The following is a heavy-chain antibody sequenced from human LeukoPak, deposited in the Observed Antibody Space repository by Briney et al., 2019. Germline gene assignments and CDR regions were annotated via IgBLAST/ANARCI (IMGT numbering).Heavy chain of an antibody. CDR3: ARDLGPDAFDI. V-gene: IGHV4-34*01. J-gene: IGHJ3*02. CDR2: INHSGST. D-gene: IGHD3-16*01. Sequence: PSETLSLTCAVYGGSFSGYYWSWIRQPPGKGLEWIGEINHSGSTNYNPSLKSRVTISVDTSKNQFSLKLSSVTAADTAVYYCARDLGPDAFDIWGQGTMVTVSS. CDR1: GGSFSGYY.